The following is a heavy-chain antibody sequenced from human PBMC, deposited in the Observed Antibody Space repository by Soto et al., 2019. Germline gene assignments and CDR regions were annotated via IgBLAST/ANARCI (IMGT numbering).Heavy chain of an antibody. D-gene: IGHD5-12*01. CDR3: ARAAPYSVYSGAFDI. CDR2: IYPGDSDT. CDR1: GYSFTSYW. Sequence: GESLKISCKGSGYSFTSYWIGWVRQMPGKGLEWMGIIYPGDSDTRYSPSFQGQVTISADKSISTAYLQWGSLKASDTAMYYCARAAPYSVYSGAFDIRGQGTMVTVSS. J-gene: IGHJ3*02. V-gene: IGHV5-51*01.